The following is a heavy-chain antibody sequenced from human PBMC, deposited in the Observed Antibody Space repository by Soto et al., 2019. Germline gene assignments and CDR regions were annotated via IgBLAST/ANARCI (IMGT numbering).Heavy chain of an antibody. Sequence: GGSLRLSCAASGFTFSSYAMHWVRQAPGKGLEWVAVISYDGSNKYYADSVKGRFTISRDNSKNTLYLQMNSLRAEDTAVYYCASLDSYDSSGYSYYFDYWGQGTLVTVSS. CDR2: ISYDGSNK. CDR3: ASLDSYDSSGYSYYFDY. CDR1: GFTFSSYA. D-gene: IGHD3-22*01. V-gene: IGHV3-30-3*01. J-gene: IGHJ4*02.